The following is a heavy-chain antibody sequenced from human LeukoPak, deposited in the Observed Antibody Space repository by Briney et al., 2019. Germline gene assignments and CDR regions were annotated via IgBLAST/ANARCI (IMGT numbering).Heavy chain of an antibody. J-gene: IGHJ4*02. CDR2: IIPIFGTA. Sequence: ASVKVSCKASGGTFSSYAISWVRQAPGQGLEWMGGIIPIFGTANYAQKFQGRVTITTDESTSTAYMELSSLGSEDTAVYYCARMYSSGWPFDYWGQGTLVTVSS. CDR3: ARMYSSGWPFDY. CDR1: GGTFSSYA. D-gene: IGHD6-19*01. V-gene: IGHV1-69*05.